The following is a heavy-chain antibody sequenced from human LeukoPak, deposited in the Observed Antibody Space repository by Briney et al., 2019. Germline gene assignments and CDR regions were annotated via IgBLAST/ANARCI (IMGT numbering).Heavy chain of an antibody. V-gene: IGHV3-33*01. CDR1: GFTFSSYG. D-gene: IGHD4-17*01. CDR2: IWYDGSTK. J-gene: IGHJ4*02. CDR3: ARDPYGDYLPDY. Sequence: GRSLRLSCAACGFTFSSYGMHWVRRAPGKGLEWVAVIWYDGSTKYYADSVKGRFTISRDNSKNTLYLQMNSLRAEDTAVYYCARDPYGDYLPDYWGQGTLVTVSS.